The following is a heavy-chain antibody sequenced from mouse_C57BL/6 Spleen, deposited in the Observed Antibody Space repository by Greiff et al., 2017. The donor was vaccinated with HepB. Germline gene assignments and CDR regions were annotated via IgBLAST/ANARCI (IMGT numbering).Heavy chain of an antibody. CDR3: ARGDYGSPFAY. J-gene: IGHJ3*01. D-gene: IGHD1-1*01. CDR1: GFTFSDYY. CDR2: INYDGSST. V-gene: IGHV5-16*01. Sequence: EVQRVESEGGLVQPGSSMKLSCTASGFTFSDYYMAWVRQVPEKGLEWVANINYDGSSTYYLDSLKSRFIISRDNAKNILYLQMSSLKSEDTATYYCARGDYGSPFAYWGQGTLVTVSA.